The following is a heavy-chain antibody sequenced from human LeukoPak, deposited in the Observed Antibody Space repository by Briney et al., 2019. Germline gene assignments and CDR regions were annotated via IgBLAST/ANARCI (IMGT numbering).Heavy chain of an antibody. V-gene: IGHV3-11*04. CDR2: ISGSGSTT. Sequence: GGSPTLSCAASGFTFSDYYMSWIRQAPGKGLEWVSYISGSGSTTYYADSVKGRFTISRDNAKNSLYLQMNSLRAEDTAVYYCARDSGESSTHPIFDDWGQGTLVTVSS. D-gene: IGHD2-21*01. CDR1: GFTFSDYY. J-gene: IGHJ4*02. CDR3: ARDSGESSTHPIFDD.